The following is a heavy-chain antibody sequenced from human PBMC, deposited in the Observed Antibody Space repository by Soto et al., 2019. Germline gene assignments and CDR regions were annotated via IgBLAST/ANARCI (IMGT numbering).Heavy chain of an antibody. Sequence: PGGSMRLSCAASGLIFSDYSMNWVRQAPGKGLEWLSYISGGTSTIYHADSVRGRFTISRDNAKNSLYLQMNSLRDEDTAVYYCARGLTSGGTTKAFDYWGQGTLVTVSS. V-gene: IGHV3-48*02. J-gene: IGHJ4*02. D-gene: IGHD1-1*01. CDR1: GLIFSDYS. CDR3: ARGLTSGGTTKAFDY. CDR2: ISGGTSTI.